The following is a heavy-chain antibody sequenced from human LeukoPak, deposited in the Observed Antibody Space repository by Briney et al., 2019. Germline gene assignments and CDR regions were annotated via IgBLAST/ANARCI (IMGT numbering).Heavy chain of an antibody. CDR1: GGTFSSYA. CDR2: IIPIFGTA. CDR3: ARGLFDYDYVEY. J-gene: IGHJ4*02. D-gene: IGHD3-16*01. Sequence: SVKVSCKASGGTFSSYAISWVRQAPGQGLEWIGGIIPIFGTANYAQKFQGRVTITTDESTSTAYMELSSLRSEDTAVYYCARGLFDYDYVEYWGQGTLVTVSS. V-gene: IGHV1-69*05.